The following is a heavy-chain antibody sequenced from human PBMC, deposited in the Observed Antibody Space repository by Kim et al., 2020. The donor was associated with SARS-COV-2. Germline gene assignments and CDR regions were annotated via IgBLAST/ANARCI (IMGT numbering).Heavy chain of an antibody. CDR1: GFIFSNYA. Sequence: GGSLRLSCAASGFIFSNYAMSWVRQAPGKGLEWVAGISGTGERTFYADSVRGRFTISRDNSKNTLYLQMNRLRDEDTALYYCARGGVLYGSGDYLGHWGQGTLVTVSS. CDR3: ARGGVLYGSGDYLGH. D-gene: IGHD3-10*01. CDR2: ISGTGERT. V-gene: IGHV3-23*01. J-gene: IGHJ4*02.